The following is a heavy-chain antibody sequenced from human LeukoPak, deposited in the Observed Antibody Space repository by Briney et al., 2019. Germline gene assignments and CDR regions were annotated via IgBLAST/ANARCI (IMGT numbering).Heavy chain of an antibody. CDR3: ARDQYGMDV. V-gene: IGHV3-9*01. Sequence: GGSLRLSCAASGFTFDDYAMHWVRQAPGKGLEWVSGISWNSGSIGYADSVKGRFTISRDNAKNSLYLQMNSLRAEDTAVYYCARDQYGMDVWGQGTTVTVSS. CDR1: GFTFDDYA. J-gene: IGHJ6*02. CDR2: ISWNSGSI.